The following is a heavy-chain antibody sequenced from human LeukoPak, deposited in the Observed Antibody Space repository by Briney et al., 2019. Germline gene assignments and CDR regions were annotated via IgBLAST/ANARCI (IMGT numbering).Heavy chain of an antibody. CDR3: ARLYYDFWSGYLGQYGMDV. CDR2: ISAYNGNT. D-gene: IGHD3-3*01. CDR1: GYTFTSYG. V-gene: IGHV1-18*01. J-gene: IGHJ6*02. Sequence: ASVKVSCKASGYTFTSYGISWVRQAPGQGLEWMGWISAYNGNTNYAQKLQGRVTMTTDTSTSTAYMELRSLRSDDTAVYYCARLYYDFWSGYLGQYGMDVWGQGTTVTVSS.